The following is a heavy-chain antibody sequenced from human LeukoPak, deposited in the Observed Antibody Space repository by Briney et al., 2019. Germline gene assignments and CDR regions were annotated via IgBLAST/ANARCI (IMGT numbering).Heavy chain of an antibody. V-gene: IGHV3-30-3*01. CDR1: GFSFSDYA. CDR2: ISYDGSNK. J-gene: IGHJ6*02. CDR3: AREKSYCSSTSCYEGHYYYYGMDV. D-gene: IGHD2-2*01. Sequence: GGSLRLSCAASGFSFSDYAMHWVRQAPGKGLEWVAIISYDGSNKYYADSVKGRFTISRDNSKNTQYLQMNSLRAEDTAVYYCAREKSYCSSTSCYEGHYYYYGMDVWGQGTTVTVSS.